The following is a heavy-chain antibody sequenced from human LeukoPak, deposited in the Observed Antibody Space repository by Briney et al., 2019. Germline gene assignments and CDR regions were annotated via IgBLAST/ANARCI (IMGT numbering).Heavy chain of an antibody. CDR1: GYTFTGYY. CDR3: ASSQDNTAMGPFDY. CDR2: INPNSGGT. D-gene: IGHD5-18*01. V-gene: IGHV1-2*02. Sequence: ASVKVSCKASGYTFTGYYIEWVRQAPGQGLEWMGWINPNSGGTNYAQKFQGRVTMTRDTSISTAYMELSRLRSDDTAVYYCASSQDNTAMGPFDYWGQGTLVTVSS. J-gene: IGHJ4*02.